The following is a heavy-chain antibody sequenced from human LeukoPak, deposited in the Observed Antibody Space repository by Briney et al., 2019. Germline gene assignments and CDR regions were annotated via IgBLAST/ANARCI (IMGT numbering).Heavy chain of an antibody. J-gene: IGHJ4*02. CDR1: GFIFSDHA. D-gene: IGHD5/OR15-5a*01. CDR3: ARQMTSTRLFDS. Sequence: GGSLRLSCVASGFIFSDHAFHWLRQSPDKGLEWVALIGSDGSKKYYADSVQGRFTVSRENSKNTLFLQMNTLRADDTAVYFCARQMTSTRLFDSWGQGTLVTVSS. CDR2: IGSDGSKK. V-gene: IGHV3-30*04.